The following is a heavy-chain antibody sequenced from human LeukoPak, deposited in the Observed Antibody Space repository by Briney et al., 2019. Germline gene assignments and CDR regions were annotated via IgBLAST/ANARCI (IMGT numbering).Heavy chain of an antibody. J-gene: IGHJ4*02. V-gene: IGHV3-30*19. Sequence: GGSLRLSCAASGFTFSSYGMHWVRQAPGKGLEWVAVISYDGSNKYYADSVKGRFTISRDNSKNTLYLQMNSLRAEDTAVYYCARDEYGRYCSGGSCYSDDYWGQGTLVTVSS. CDR1: GFTFSSYG. CDR2: ISYDGSNK. CDR3: ARDEYGRYCSGGSCYSDDY. D-gene: IGHD2-15*01.